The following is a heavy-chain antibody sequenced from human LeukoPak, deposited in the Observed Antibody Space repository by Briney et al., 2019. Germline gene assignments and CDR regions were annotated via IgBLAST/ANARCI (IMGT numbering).Heavy chain of an antibody. D-gene: IGHD1-26*01. Sequence: SETLSLTCTVSGGSISSYYWSWIRQPPGKGLEWIGYIYYSGSTNYNPSLKSRVTISVDTSKNQFSLKLSSVTAADTAVYYCAGGLGGSYFHDYYGMDVWGQGTTVTVSS. CDR2: IYYSGST. CDR3: AGGLGGSYFHDYYGMDV. V-gene: IGHV4-59*01. J-gene: IGHJ6*02. CDR1: GGSISSYY.